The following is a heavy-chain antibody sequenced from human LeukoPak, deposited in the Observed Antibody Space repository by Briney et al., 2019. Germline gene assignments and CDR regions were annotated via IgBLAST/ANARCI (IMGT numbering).Heavy chain of an antibody. CDR3: AKDLSPGIAVAKDAFDI. D-gene: IGHD6-19*01. CDR1: GFTFSNAW. CDR2: IKSKTDGETT. Sequence: GGSLRLSCAASGFTFSNAWMNWVRQAPGKGLEWVGRIKSKTDGETTDYAAPVKGRFTISRDDSKNTLYLQMNSLRAEDTAVYYCAKDLSPGIAVAKDAFDIWGQGTMVTVSS. J-gene: IGHJ3*02. V-gene: IGHV3-15*07.